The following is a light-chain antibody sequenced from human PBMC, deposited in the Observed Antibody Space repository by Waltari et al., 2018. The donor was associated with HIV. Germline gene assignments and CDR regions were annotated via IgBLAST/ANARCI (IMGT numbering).Light chain of an antibody. CDR3: SSYSSTTTLLV. Sequence: QSALTQPASVSGSPGQSIAISCTGTSSDVGAYKYVSWYQQHPGKAPKLIIYEVSIRPSGVSNRFSGSKSGNTASLTISGLQTEDEADYYCSSYSSTTTLLVFGGGTKVTVL. J-gene: IGLJ2*01. V-gene: IGLV2-14*01. CDR2: EVS. CDR1: SSDVGAYKY.